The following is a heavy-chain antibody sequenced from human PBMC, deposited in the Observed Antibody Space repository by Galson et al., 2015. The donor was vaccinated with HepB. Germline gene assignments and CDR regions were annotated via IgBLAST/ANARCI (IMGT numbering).Heavy chain of an antibody. CDR3: ARDQGGGGYSYGYDY. Sequence: SVKVSCKASGYTFTGYYMHWVRQAPGQGLEWMGWINPNSGGTNYAQKFQGRVTMTRDTSISTAYMELSRLRSDDTAVYYCARDQGGGGYSYGYDYWGQGTLVTVSS. J-gene: IGHJ4*02. CDR2: INPNSGGT. D-gene: IGHD5-18*01. CDR1: GYTFTGYY. V-gene: IGHV1-2*02.